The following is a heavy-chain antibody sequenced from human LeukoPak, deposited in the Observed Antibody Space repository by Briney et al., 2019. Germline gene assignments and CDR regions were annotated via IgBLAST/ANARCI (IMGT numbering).Heavy chain of an antibody. J-gene: IGHJ6*03. CDR2: ISAYNGNT. CDR1: GYTFTSYG. CDR3: ARYHTDYYSYYYMDV. V-gene: IGHV1-18*01. Sequence: ASVKVSCKASGYTFTSYGISWGRQAPGQGLEWMGWISAYNGNTNYAQKLQGRVTMTTDTSTSTAYMELRSLRSDDTAVYYCARYHTDYYSYYYMDVWGKGTTVTVSS. D-gene: IGHD1-14*01.